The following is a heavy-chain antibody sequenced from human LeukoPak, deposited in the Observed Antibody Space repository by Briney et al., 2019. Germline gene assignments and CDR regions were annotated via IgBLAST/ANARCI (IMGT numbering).Heavy chain of an antibody. D-gene: IGHD3-22*01. CDR3: AKGHYYDSSGYYYFGY. Sequence: PGGSLRLSCAASGFTFSSYAMSWVRQAPGEGLEWVSAISGSGGSTYYADSVKGRFTISRDNSRNTLYLQMNSLRAEDTAVYYCAKGHYYDSSGYYYFGYWGQGTLVTVSS. CDR1: GFTFSSYA. V-gene: IGHV3-23*01. J-gene: IGHJ4*02. CDR2: ISGSGGST.